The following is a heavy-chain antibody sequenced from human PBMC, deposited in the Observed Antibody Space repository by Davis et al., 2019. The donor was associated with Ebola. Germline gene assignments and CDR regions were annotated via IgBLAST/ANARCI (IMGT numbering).Heavy chain of an antibody. CDR3: ARSGEQLVRWFDP. CDR2: IIPIFGTA. CDR1: GGTFSSYA. Sequence: SVKVSCKASGGTFSSYAISWVRQAPGQGLEWMGGIIPIFGTANYAQKFQGRVTITADKSTSTAYMELSSLRSEDTAVYYCARSGEQLVRWFDPWGQGTLVTVSS. V-gene: IGHV1-69*06. D-gene: IGHD6-6*01. J-gene: IGHJ5*02.